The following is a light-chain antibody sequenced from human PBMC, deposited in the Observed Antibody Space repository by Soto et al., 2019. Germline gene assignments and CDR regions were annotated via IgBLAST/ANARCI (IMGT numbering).Light chain of an antibody. CDR1: QSVSSN. J-gene: IGKJ4*01. Sequence: ERVMTQSPATLSVSPGERATLSCRASQSVSSNLAWNQQKPGQTPKLLIYVASTRATGIPARFSGSGSGTEFTLTISSLQSEDFAVYYCQQYNVWPLTFGGGTKVEFK. CDR2: VAS. CDR3: QQYNVWPLT. V-gene: IGKV3-15*01.